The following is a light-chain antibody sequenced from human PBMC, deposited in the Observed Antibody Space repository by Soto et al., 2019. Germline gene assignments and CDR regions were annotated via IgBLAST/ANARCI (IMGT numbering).Light chain of an antibody. V-gene: IGKV3-20*01. CDR1: QSVSSSY. CDR2: GAS. Sequence: EMVLTQSPGTLSLSPGERATLSCRASQSVSSSYLVWHQQKPGQAPRLLIFGASGRVTGIPDRFSGSGSGTDFTLTISRLEPEDFAVYYCQQYGSLSWTFGQGTKVDIK. J-gene: IGKJ1*01. CDR3: QQYGSLSWT.